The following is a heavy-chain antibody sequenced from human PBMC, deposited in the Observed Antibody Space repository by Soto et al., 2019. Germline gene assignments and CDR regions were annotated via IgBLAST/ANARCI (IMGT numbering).Heavy chain of an antibody. J-gene: IGHJ3*02. CDR3: ARDEGYYDSSGYRGGAFDI. CDR1: GDSVSSNSAA. CDR2: TYYRSKWYS. Sequence: SQTLSLTCAVSGDSVSSNSAAWNWIRQSPSRGLEWLGRTYYRSKWYSDYAVSVKSRITINPDTSKNQFSLQLNSVTPEDTAVYYCARDEGYYDSSGYRGGAFDIWGQGTMVTVSS. V-gene: IGHV6-1*01. D-gene: IGHD3-22*01.